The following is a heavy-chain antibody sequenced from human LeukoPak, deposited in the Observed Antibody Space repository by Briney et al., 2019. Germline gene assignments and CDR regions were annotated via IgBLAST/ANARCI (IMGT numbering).Heavy chain of an antibody. J-gene: IGHJ4*02. CDR1: GYTFTSYG. V-gene: IGHV1-18*01. D-gene: IGHD3-9*01. CDR2: ISAYNGNT. CDR3: ARVIDSYYDILTGYSSRAYYFDY. Sequence: ASVKVSCKASGYTFTSYGISWVRQAPGQGLEWMGWISAYNGNTNYAQKLQGRVTMTTDTSTSTAYMELRSLRSDDTAVYYCARVIDSYYDILTGYSSRAYYFDYWGQGTLVTVSS.